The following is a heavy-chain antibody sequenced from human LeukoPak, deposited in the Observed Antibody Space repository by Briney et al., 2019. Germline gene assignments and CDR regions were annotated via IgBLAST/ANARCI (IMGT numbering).Heavy chain of an antibody. V-gene: IGHV4-34*01. CDR2: INHSGNA. CDR1: GGSFSGYY. D-gene: IGHD6-13*01. CDR3: ARSIAAAGTLLDY. J-gene: IGHJ4*02. Sequence: SETLSLTCAVSGGSFSGYYWTWIRQPPGKGLEWIGEINHSGNANYNPSLKSRVTISVDTSKNQFSLKLSSVTAADTAVYYCARSIAAAGTLLDYWGQGTLVTVSS.